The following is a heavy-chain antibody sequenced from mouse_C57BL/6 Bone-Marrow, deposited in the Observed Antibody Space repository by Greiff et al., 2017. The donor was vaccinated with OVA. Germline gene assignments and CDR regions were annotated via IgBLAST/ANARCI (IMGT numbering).Heavy chain of an antibody. V-gene: IGHV1-81*01. Sequence: VQLQQSGAELARPGASVKLSCKASGYTFTSYGISWVKQRTGQGLEWIGEIYPRSGNTYYNEKFKGKATLTADKSSSTAYMELRSLTSEDSAVYFCARRTVVANWYFDVWGTGTTVTVAS. CDR2: IYPRSGNT. J-gene: IGHJ1*03. CDR1: GYTFTSYG. D-gene: IGHD1-1*01. CDR3: ARRTVVANWYFDV.